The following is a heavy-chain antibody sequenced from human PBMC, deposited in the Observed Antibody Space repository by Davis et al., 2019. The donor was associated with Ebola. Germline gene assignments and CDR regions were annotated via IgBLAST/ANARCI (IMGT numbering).Heavy chain of an antibody. CDR2: IRSKANSYAT. J-gene: IGHJ4*02. V-gene: IGHV3-73*01. Sequence: GESLKISCAASGFTFTGSAMHWVPPVSGKGLEWVGRIRSKANSYATAYAASVKGRFTISRDDSKNTAYLQMNSLKTEDTAVYYCTTTTSYFDYWGQGTLVTVSS. D-gene: IGHD1-14*01. CDR1: GFTFTGSA. CDR3: TTTTSYFDY.